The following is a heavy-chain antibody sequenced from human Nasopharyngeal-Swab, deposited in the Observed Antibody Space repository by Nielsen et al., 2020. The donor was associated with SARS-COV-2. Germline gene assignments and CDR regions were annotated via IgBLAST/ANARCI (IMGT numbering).Heavy chain of an antibody. V-gene: IGHV3-30*18. D-gene: IGHD1-26*01. J-gene: IGHJ4*02. CDR3: AKTNSGSYWVLGY. CDR2: ISYDGSNK. CDR1: GFTFSSYG. Sequence: GESLKISCAASGFTFSSYGMHWVRQARGKGLEWVAVISYDGSNKYYADSVKGRFTISRDNSKNTLYLQMNSLRAEDTAVYYCAKTNSGSYWVLGYWGQGTLVTVSS.